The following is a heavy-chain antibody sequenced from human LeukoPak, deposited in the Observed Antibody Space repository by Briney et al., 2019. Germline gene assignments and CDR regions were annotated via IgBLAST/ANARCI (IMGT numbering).Heavy chain of an antibody. CDR2: ITNSGTTI. Sequence: GGSLRLSCAASGFTFTDYYMSWIRQAPGKGLEWVSYITNSGTTIYYADSVKGRFTISRDNAKNSLYLQMNSLRAEDTAVYYCAKDGGFYDFWSGSDYWGQGTLVTVSS. J-gene: IGHJ4*02. CDR1: GFTFTDYY. V-gene: IGHV3-11*01. CDR3: AKDGGFYDFWSGSDY. D-gene: IGHD3-3*01.